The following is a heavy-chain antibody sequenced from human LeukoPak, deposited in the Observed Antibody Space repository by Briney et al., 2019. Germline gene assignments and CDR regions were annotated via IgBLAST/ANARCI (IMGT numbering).Heavy chain of an antibody. J-gene: IGHJ6*03. CDR2: TYYRSTWYN. CDR1: GDSVSSNSAA. D-gene: IGHD6-13*01. CDR3: ARGTQLVGYYYMDV. V-gene: IGHV6-1*01. Sequence: SQTLSLTCAISGDSVSSNSAAWSWTRQSPSRGLEWLGRTYYRSTWYNDYAISVKSRITINPDTSKNQFSLQLNSVTPEDTAVYYCARGTQLVGYYYMDVWGKGTTVTVSS.